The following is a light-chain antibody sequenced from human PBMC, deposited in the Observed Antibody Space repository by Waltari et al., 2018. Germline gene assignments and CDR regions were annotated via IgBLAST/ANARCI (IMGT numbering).Light chain of an antibody. Sequence: DIQMTQSPFSLSASVGDRVTITCRASQSISSYLNWYQQKPGKTPKLLIYAASSLQRGVPTRFRCSGSGRDFTLSISSLQPEDFATYCCQQSYSQTRTFGQGTKVEIK. CDR2: AAS. CDR3: QQSYSQTRT. CDR1: QSISSY. J-gene: IGKJ1*01. V-gene: IGKV1-39*01.